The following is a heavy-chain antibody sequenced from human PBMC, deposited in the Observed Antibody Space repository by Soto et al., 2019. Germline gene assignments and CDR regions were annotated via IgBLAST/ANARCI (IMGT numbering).Heavy chain of an antibody. J-gene: IGHJ3*02. D-gene: IGHD6-13*01. CDR2: IIPIFGTA. V-gene: IGHV1-69*01. Sequence: QVQLVQSGAEVKKPGSSVKVSCKASGGTFSSYAISWVRQAPGQGLEWMGGIIPIFGTANYAQKFQGRVTSTADESTSTAYMELSSLRSEDTAVYYCARDQVHSSSWYYAFDIWGQGTMVTVSS. CDR1: GGTFSSYA. CDR3: ARDQVHSSSWYYAFDI.